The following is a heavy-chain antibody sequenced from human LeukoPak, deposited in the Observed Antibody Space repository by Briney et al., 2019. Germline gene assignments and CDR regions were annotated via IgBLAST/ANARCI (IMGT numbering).Heavy chain of an antibody. Sequence: SETLSLTCAVYGGSFSGYYWSWIRQPPGKGLEWIGEINHSGSTNYNPSLKSRVTISVDTSKNQFSLKLSSVTAADTAVYYCTRGGYYYGSALVRLYVRFDPWGQGTLVTVSS. CDR3: TRGGYYYGSALVRLYVRFDP. D-gene: IGHD3-10*01. CDR2: INHSGST. J-gene: IGHJ5*02. CDR1: GGSFSGYY. V-gene: IGHV4-34*01.